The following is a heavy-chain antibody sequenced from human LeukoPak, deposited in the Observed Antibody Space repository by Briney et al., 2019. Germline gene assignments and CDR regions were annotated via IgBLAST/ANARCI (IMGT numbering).Heavy chain of an antibody. Sequence: GGSLRLSRAASGFTFSSYSINWVRQAPGKGLEWVSSISSSSSYIYYADSVKGRFTISRDNAKNPLYLQMNSLRAEDTAAYYCARVERLAYFDYWGQGTLVTVSS. CDR1: GFTFSSYS. CDR2: ISSSSSYI. J-gene: IGHJ4*02. CDR3: ARVERLAYFDY. V-gene: IGHV3-21*01. D-gene: IGHD6-25*01.